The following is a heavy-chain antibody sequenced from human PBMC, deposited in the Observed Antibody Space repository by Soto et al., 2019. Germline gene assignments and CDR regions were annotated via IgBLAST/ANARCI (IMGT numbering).Heavy chain of an antibody. CDR3: ARGWDHYDSSGLRTWFDP. Sequence: ASVKVSCKASGYTFTSYGISWVRQAPGQGLEWMGGLIPIFGTANYAQKFQGRVTITADEPTSTAYMELSSLRSEDTAVYYCARGWDHYDSSGLRTWFDPWGQGTLVTVYS. D-gene: IGHD3-22*01. J-gene: IGHJ5*02. CDR2: LIPIFGTA. CDR1: GYTFTSYG. V-gene: IGHV1-69*13.